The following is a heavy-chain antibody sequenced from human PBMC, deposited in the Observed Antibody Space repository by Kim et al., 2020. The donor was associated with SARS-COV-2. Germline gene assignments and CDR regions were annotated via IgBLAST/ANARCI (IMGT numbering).Heavy chain of an antibody. D-gene: IGHD6-19*01. V-gene: IGHV3-11*05. CDR2: ISNSNTYK. J-gene: IGHJ4*02. CDR3: ARGVGGLFDY. Sequence: GGSLRLSCAASGFSFSDYYMSWIRQAPGRGLEWVSYISNSNTYKNYTDSVKGSFTVSRDNAKKSLTLQLNSLRAEDTAVYYCARGVGGLFDYWGQGILVT. CDR1: GFSFSDYY.